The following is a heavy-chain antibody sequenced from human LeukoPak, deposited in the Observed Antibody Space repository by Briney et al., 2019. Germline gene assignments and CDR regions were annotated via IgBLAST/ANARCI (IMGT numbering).Heavy chain of an antibody. J-gene: IGHJ3*02. CDR3: ARDFETYYYDSSGPDAFDI. CDR2: ISAYNGNT. CDR1: GYTFTSYG. D-gene: IGHD3-22*01. V-gene: IGHV1-18*01. Sequence: ASVKVSCKASGYTFTSYGISWVRQAPGQGLEWMGWISAYNGNTNYAQKLQGRVTMTTDTSTSTAYMELRSLRSDDTAVYYCARDFETYYYDSSGPDAFDIWGQGTMVTVSS.